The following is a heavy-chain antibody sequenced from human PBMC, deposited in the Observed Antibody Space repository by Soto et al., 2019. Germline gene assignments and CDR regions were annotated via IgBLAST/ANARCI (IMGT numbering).Heavy chain of an antibody. V-gene: IGHV4-59*01. CDR3: ARDHASGSYSHYYYYGMDV. Sequence: LSETLSLTCTVSGGSISSYYWSWIRQPPGKGLEWIGYIYYSGSTNYNPSLKSRVTISVDTSKNQFSLKLSSVTAADTAVYYCARDHASGSYSHYYYYGMDVWGQGTTVTVSS. D-gene: IGHD1-26*01. J-gene: IGHJ6*02. CDR2: IYYSGST. CDR1: GGSISSYY.